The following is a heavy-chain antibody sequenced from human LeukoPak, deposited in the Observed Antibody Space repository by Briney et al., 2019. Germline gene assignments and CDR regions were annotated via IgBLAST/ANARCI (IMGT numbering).Heavy chain of an antibody. D-gene: IGHD2-15*01. CDR3: ARAGLYCSGGSCYHFDY. Sequence: GGSLRLSCAASGFTSSDYAMAWVRQAPGKGLEWVSIISTSGSGGATYYADSMKGRFTISRDSPKNTLYLQMNSLRAEDTAVYYCARAGLYCSGGSCYHFDYWGQGTLVTVSS. J-gene: IGHJ4*02. V-gene: IGHV3-23*01. CDR2: ISTSGSGGAT. CDR1: GFTSSDYA.